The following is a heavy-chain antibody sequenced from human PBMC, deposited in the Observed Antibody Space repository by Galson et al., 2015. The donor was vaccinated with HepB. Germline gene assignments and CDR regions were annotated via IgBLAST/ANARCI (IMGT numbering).Heavy chain of an antibody. J-gene: IGHJ4*02. V-gene: IGHV3-7*03. CDR1: GFTFSSHW. Sequence: SLRLSCAASGFTFSSHWMSWVRQAPGKGLEWVANIKQDGSEKYYVDSVKGRFTIPRDNAKNSVYLQMNSLRAEDTAVYYCARDLANPYRLVAPTFFFDYWGQGTLVTVSS. CDR3: ARDLANPYRLVAPTFFFDY. D-gene: IGHD5-12*01. CDR2: IKQDGSEK.